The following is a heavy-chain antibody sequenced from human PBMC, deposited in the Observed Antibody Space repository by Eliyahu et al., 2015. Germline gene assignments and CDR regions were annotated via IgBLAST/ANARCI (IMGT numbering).Heavy chain of an antibody. Sequence: EVQLVESGGGLVKPGGSLRLPXXASGFAFSNAWMTWVRPTPGKGVEXVGRIQRKADGETTXYAAPVKGRFSISRDDSKNMLYLEMNSXKTEDAGVYYCTSGPXDWGQGTLVTVSS. CDR2: IQRKADGETT. CDR1: GFAFSNAW. D-gene: IGHD3-10*01. V-gene: IGHV3-15*01. J-gene: IGHJ4*02. CDR3: TSGPXD.